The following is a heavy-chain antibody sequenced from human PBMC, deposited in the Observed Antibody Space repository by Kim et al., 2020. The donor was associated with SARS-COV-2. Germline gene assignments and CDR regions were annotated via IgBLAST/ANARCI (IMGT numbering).Heavy chain of an antibody. J-gene: IGHJ5*01. CDR3: AREGAYYDILTGYSYEKNWFGS. CDR2: ISPSKATT. CDR1: GYTFSNHN. V-gene: IGHV1-18*01. Sequence: ASVKVSCKASGYTFSNHNIIWVRQAPGQGLEWMGLISPSKATTKYAQRLQGRVTLTTDTSTSTAYMELRSLRSDDTAVYYCAREGAYYDILTGYSYEKNWFGSWGQGTPVTVSA. D-gene: IGHD3-9*01.